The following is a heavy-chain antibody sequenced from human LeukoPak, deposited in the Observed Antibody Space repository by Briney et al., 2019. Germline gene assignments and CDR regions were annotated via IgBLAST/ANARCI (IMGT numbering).Heavy chain of an antibody. CDR2: IYSGGST. Sequence: GGSLRLSCAASGFTVSSNYMSWVRQAPGKGLEWVSVIYSGGSTYYADSVKGRFTISRDNSKNTLDLQMNSLRAEDTAVYYCARRGHGYGSPFDYWGQGTLVTVSS. CDR3: ARRGHGYGSPFDY. D-gene: IGHD5-18*01. J-gene: IGHJ4*02. CDR1: GFTVSSNY. V-gene: IGHV3-66*04.